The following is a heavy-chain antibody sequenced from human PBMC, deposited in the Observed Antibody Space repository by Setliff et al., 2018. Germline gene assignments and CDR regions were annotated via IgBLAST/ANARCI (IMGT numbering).Heavy chain of an antibody. CDR3: AKDRLFPRY. CDR2: ITDSGSKI. V-gene: IGHV3-23*01. Sequence: GGSLRLSCVGSDFTFSNSAMSWVRQAPGKGLEWVSTITDSGSKILYVDSVKGHFTISRDNSKNSLYLQMDSLRPEDTAVYYCAKDRLFPRYWGLGTLVTVSS. CDR1: DFTFSNSA. D-gene: IGHD2-21*01. J-gene: IGHJ4*02.